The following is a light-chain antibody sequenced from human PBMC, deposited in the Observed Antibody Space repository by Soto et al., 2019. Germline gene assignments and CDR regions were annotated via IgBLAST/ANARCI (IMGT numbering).Light chain of an antibody. CDR3: AAWDDSLNGRGV. J-gene: IGLJ1*01. V-gene: IGLV1-44*01. CDR2: SNN. CDR1: SSNVGSNT. Sequence: QSVLTQPPSASGTPGQRVTISCSGSSSNVGSNTVNWYRQLPGTAPKLLVYSNNQRPSGVPDRFSGSKSGTSASLAISGLQSEDEADYYCAAWDDSLNGRGVFGTGTKVTVL.